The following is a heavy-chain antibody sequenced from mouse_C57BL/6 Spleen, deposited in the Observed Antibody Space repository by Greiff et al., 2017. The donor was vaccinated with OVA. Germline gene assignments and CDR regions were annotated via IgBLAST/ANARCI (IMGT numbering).Heavy chain of an antibody. CDR2: INPNNGGT. J-gene: IGHJ2*01. CDR3: ARNYGNFDY. D-gene: IGHD1-1*01. Sequence: EVKLQQSGPELVKPGASVKISCKASGYTFTDYYMNWVKQSHGKSLEWIGDINPNNGGTSYNQKFKGKATLTVDKSSSTAYMELRSLTSEDSAVYYCARNYGNFDYWGQGTTLTVSS. CDR1: GYTFTDYY. V-gene: IGHV1-26*01.